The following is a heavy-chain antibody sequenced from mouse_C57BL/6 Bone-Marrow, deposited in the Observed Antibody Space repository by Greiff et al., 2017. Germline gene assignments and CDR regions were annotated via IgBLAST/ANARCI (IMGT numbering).Heavy chain of an antibody. CDR1: GFNIKDYY. J-gene: IGHJ4*01. Sequence: VQLQQSGAELVRPGASVKLSCTASGFNIKDYYMHWVKQRPEQGLEWIGRIDPEDGDTEYAPKFQGKATMTADTSSNTAYLQLSSLTSEDTAVYYCTTSNYYGSSSYYAMDYWGQGTSGTVSS. V-gene: IGHV14-1*01. CDR3: TTSNYYGSSSYYAMDY. D-gene: IGHD1-1*01. CDR2: IDPEDGDT.